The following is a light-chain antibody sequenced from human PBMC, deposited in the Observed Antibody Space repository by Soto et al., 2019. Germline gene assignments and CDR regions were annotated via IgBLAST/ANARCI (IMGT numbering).Light chain of an antibody. CDR2: EVS. CDR1: SSDVGGYNY. J-gene: IGLJ1*01. Sequence: QSALTQPASVSGSPGQSITISCTGTSSDVGGYNYVSWYQHHPGKAPKLMIYEVSNRPSGVSNRFSGSKSGNTASLTISGLQAEDEADYYCSSYTGSSSWVFGTGTKVTVL. V-gene: IGLV2-14*01. CDR3: SSYTGSSSWV.